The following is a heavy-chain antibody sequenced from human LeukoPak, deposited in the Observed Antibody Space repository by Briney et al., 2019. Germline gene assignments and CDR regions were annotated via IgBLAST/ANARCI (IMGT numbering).Heavy chain of an antibody. D-gene: IGHD3-3*01. V-gene: IGHV3-23*01. J-gene: IGHJ4*02. CDR3: AKDHYWSIDY. Sequence: GGSLRLSCAASGFTFSIYVMSWVRQAPGKGLEWVSTLSGRGGNSYYADSVKGRFTISRDIAKNTLYLQMNSLRAEDTGVYYCAKDHYWSIDYWGRGTLVTVSS. CDR1: GFTFSIYV. CDR2: LSGRGGNS.